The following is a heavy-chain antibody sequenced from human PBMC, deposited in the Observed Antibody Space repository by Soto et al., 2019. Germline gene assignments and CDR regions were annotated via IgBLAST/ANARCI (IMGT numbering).Heavy chain of an antibody. V-gene: IGHV3-30*03. CDR1: GFTFSPYG. J-gene: IGHJ4*02. CDR2: ISNDGSRK. CDR3: ARPLYATWLVPSDY. D-gene: IGHD6-19*01. Sequence: GWSLRLSCVASGFTFSPYGMHWVRQTPGKGLEWVAVISNDGSRKYYADSVKGRFTISRDNAKNTLSLQMSGLRVEDTAVYSCARPLYATWLVPSDYWGQGTMVTVSS.